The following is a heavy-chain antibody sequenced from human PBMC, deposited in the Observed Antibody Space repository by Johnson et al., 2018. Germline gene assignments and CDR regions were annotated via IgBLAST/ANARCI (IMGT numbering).Heavy chain of an antibody. D-gene: IGHD3-22*01. CDR2: IIPIFGTA. Sequence: QVQLVESGAEVKKPGSSVKVSCKASGGTFSSYAISWVRQVPGQGLEWMGGIIPIFGTANYAQKFQGRVTITADESTNTAYMELSRLRSEDTAVYYCAGYNYYDKSGSRYFQHWGQGTLVTVSS. J-gene: IGHJ1*01. V-gene: IGHV1-69*01. CDR1: GGTFSSYA. CDR3: AGYNYYDKSGSRYFQH.